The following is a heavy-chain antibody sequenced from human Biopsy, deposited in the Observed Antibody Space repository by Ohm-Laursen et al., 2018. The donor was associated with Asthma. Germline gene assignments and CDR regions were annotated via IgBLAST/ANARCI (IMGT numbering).Heavy chain of an antibody. V-gene: IGHV2-70*04. CDR3: TRHNDY. J-gene: IGHJ4*02. Sequence: TTQTLTLTCSFSGFSLSSSGANVNWIHQPPGKALEWLARIDWEEDKFYSTSLRTRLTISKGSSEDQVVLTMTNMGPVDTATYYCTRHNDYWGPGILVTVSS. D-gene: IGHD1-14*01. CDR1: GFSLSSSGAN. CDR2: IDWEEDK.